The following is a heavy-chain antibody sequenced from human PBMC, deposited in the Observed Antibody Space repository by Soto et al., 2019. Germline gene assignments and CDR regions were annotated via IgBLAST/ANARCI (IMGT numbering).Heavy chain of an antibody. J-gene: IGHJ4*02. Sequence: ASVKVSCKASGYTFTSYGISWVRQAPGQGLEWMGWISAYNGNTNYAQKLQGRVTMTTDTSTSTAYMELRSLRSDDTAVYYCARDLRAVSTVTSFDYWGQGTLVTVSS. D-gene: IGHD4-17*01. V-gene: IGHV1-18*01. CDR1: GYTFTSYG. CDR2: ISAYNGNT. CDR3: ARDLRAVSTVTSFDY.